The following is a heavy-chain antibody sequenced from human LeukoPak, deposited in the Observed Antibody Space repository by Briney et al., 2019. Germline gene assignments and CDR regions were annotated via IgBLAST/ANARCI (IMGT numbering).Heavy chain of an antibody. V-gene: IGHV1-2*02. D-gene: IGHD6-6*01. CDR2: ISPNSGGT. CDR3: ATHSTRIAVRPSDYYYYMDV. Sequence: ASVKVSCKASGYTFTGYYMHWVRQAPGQGLEWMGWISPNSGGTNYAQKFQGRVTMTTDTSTSTAYMELRSLRSDDTAVYYCATHSTRIAVRPSDYYYYMDVWGKGTTVTVSS. J-gene: IGHJ6*03. CDR1: GYTFTGYY.